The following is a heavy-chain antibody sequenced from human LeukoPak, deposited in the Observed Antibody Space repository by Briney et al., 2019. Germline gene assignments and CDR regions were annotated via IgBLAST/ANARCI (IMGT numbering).Heavy chain of an antibody. CDR2: IDPSGSYV. CDR1: GYTFTNYW. J-gene: IGHJ4*02. Sequence: AESLKISCKGSGYTFTNYWIGWVRQMPRKGLEWMGRIDPSGSYVYYSPSFQGHVTISADKSISTAFLQWGSLKASDTAMYYCARHGFNYDNPDSFWGQGTLVTVAS. V-gene: IGHV5-10-1*01. CDR3: ARHGFNYDNPDSF. D-gene: IGHD3-9*01.